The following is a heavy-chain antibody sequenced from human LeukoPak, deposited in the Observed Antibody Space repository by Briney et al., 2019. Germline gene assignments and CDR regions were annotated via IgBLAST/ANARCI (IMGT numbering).Heavy chain of an antibody. J-gene: IGHJ4*02. CDR1: GFTFSSYA. D-gene: IGHD6-19*01. Sequence: GGSLRLSCAASGFTFSSYAMRWVRQAPGKGLEWVSAISGSGGSTYYADSVKGRFTISRDNSKNTLYLQMNSLRAEDTAVYYCAKGPYSSGWYFDSWGQGTLVTVSS. CDR3: AKGPYSSGWYFDS. V-gene: IGHV3-23*01. CDR2: ISGSGGST.